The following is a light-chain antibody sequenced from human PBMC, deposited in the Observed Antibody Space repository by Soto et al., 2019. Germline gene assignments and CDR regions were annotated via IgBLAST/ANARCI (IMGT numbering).Light chain of an antibody. CDR3: QQNYRAPLT. Sequence: DIQMTQSPSSVSALIGDRVTITCRASQGAGSHVNWYQQKPGKAPTLLIHGASNLQSGVPSTFGGSGSGTDFTLTISSLQPEDFATYYCQQNYRAPLTFGGGTKVEIK. V-gene: IGKV1-39*01. CDR2: GAS. CDR1: QGAGSH. J-gene: IGKJ4*01.